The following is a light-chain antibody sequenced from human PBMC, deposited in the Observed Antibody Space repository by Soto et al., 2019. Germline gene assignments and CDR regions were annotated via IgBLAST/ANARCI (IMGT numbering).Light chain of an antibody. J-gene: IGKJ2*01. CDR2: GAS. CDR1: QSVSSSY. CDR3: QQYGTSPYT. Sequence: EIVLTQSPGTLSLSPGERATLSCRASQSVSSSYLAWYQKKPGQAPRLLIYGASNRANGIPDRFSGSGSGTDFTLTISNVEPEDFAVYYCQQYGTSPYTFVQGTKVDIK. V-gene: IGKV3-20*01.